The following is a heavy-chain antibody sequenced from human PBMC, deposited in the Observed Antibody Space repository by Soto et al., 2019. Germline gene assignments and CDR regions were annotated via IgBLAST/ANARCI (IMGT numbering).Heavy chain of an antibody. CDR2: IGYSSNTI. V-gene: IGHV3-48*02. CDR1: GFTFSDYS. Sequence: GGSLRLSCAASGFTFSDYSMNWVRQAPGKGLEWVSYIGYSSNTIYADSVKGRFTISRDNAKNSLYLQMNSLRDEDTAVYYCARDYRERAVDVWGQGTTVTVSS. D-gene: IGHD1-1*01. CDR3: ARDYRERAVDV. J-gene: IGHJ6*02.